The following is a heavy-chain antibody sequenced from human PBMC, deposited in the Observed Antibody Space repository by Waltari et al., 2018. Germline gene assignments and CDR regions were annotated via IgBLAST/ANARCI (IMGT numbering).Heavy chain of an antibody. D-gene: IGHD1-1*01. CDR2: IKEDGSEK. CDR1: GFTFSRFW. V-gene: IGHV3-7*01. CDR3: ARDENWNYYYMDV. Sequence: EVQLVESGGGLVQPGGSLRLSCAAYGFTFSRFWMSWVRQAPGKGLEWVANIKEDGSEKHYVDSVKGRFTISRDNAKNSLYLQMNILEADDTAVYYCARDENWNYYYMDVWGKGTTVTVSS. J-gene: IGHJ6*03.